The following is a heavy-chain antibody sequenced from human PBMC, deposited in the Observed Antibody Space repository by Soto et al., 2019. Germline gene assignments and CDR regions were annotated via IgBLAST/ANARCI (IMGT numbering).Heavy chain of an antibody. D-gene: IGHD6-19*01. Sequence: SETLSLTCTVSGGSISSGGYYWSWIRQHPGKGLEWIGYIYYSGSTYYNPSLKSRVTISVDTSKNQFSLKLSSVTAADTAVYYCARNSKSIIAVAGLDYWGQGTLVTVSS. CDR1: GGSISSGGYY. V-gene: IGHV4-31*03. CDR2: IYYSGST. CDR3: ARNSKSIIAVAGLDY. J-gene: IGHJ4*02.